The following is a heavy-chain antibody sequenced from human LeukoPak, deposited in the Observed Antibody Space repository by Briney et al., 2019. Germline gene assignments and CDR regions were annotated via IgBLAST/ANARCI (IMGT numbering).Heavy chain of an antibody. CDR2: VYHRGNT. J-gene: IGHJ4*02. V-gene: IGHV4-39*01. D-gene: IGHD6-19*01. Sequence: SETLSLTCTVSGGSITSSVYYWAWIRQPPGKWLEWIGSVYHRGNTYYNLSLKSRVTISVDTSKNQFSLKLRSVTAADATVYYCARQTTAYDSGWHFDYWGQGTLVIVSS. CDR1: GGSITSSVYY. CDR3: ARQTTAYDSGWHFDY.